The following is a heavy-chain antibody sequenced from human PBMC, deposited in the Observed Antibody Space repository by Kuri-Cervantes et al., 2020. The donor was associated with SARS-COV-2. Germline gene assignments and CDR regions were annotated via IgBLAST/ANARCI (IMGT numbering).Heavy chain of an antibody. V-gene: IGHV3-30*03. J-gene: IGHJ4*02. Sequence: GESLKISCAASGFSFSTNAMSWVRQAPGKGLEWVAVISYDGSNKYYADSVKGRFTISRDNSKNTLYLQMNSLRAEDTAVYYCATSGIGGLDHWGQGTLVTVSS. CDR3: ATSGIGGLDH. D-gene: IGHD2-21*01. CDR2: ISYDGSNK. CDR1: GFSFSTNA.